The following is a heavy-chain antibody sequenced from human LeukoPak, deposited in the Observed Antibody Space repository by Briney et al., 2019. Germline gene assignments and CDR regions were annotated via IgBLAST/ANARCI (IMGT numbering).Heavy chain of an antibody. J-gene: IGHJ4*02. V-gene: IGHV5-51*01. CDR3: ARRTDRSFWYLDY. CDR2: IYPGDSDT. Sequence: SGESLKISCKGSGYSFTSYWIGWVRQMPGKGLEWMGIIYPGDSDTRYSPSFQGQVTISADKSISTAYLQWSSLKASDTAIYYCARRTDRSFWYLDYWGQGTLVTVSS. CDR1: GYSFTSYW.